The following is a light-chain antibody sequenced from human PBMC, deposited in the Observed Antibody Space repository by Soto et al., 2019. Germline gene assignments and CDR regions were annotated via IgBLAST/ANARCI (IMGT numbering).Light chain of an antibody. V-gene: IGKV3-20*01. J-gene: IGKJ1*01. CDR1: QSVSSSY. Sequence: DIVLTQSPGTLSLSPGERATLSCRASQSVSSSYLAWYQQKPGQSPRLVIHGASSRATGIPDRFSGSGSGTDFTLIISSLEPEDFAVYYCQQYGNLPWTFGQGTKVDIK. CDR2: GAS. CDR3: QQYGNLPWT.